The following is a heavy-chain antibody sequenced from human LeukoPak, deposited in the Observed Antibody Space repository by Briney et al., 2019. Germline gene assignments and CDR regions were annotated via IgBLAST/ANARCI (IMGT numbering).Heavy chain of an antibody. Sequence: GGSLRLSCAASGFTFSSYSMNWVRQAPGKGLEWVSGINWNGGSTGYADFVKGRFTISRDNAKNSLYLQMSSLRAEDTALYYCARASSGWYYYYMDVWGKGTTVTVSS. D-gene: IGHD6-19*01. V-gene: IGHV3-20*04. CDR2: INWNGGST. J-gene: IGHJ6*03. CDR1: GFTFSSYS. CDR3: ARASSGWYYYYMDV.